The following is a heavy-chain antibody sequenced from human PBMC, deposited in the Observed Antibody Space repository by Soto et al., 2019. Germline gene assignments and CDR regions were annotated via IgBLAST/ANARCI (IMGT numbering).Heavy chain of an antibody. CDR3: ARDRAFCSGTNCRRGSIYYYYMDV. CDR1: GFTFSGHW. D-gene: IGHD2-2*01. Sequence: EVHLVESGGGLVQPGGSLRLSCAASGFTFSGHWMSWVRQAPGKGLEWVAHIKQDGSETFYVGSVKGRFTTSRDNAKNSLDLQMNSLRAEDTALYYCARDRAFCSGTNCRRGSIYYYYMDVWGNGTTVTVSS. CDR2: IKQDGSET. J-gene: IGHJ6*03. V-gene: IGHV3-7*01.